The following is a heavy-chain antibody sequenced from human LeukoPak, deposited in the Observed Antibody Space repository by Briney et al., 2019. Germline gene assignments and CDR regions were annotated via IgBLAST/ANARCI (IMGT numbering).Heavy chain of an antibody. CDR2: IYVTGT. J-gene: IGHJ6*03. V-gene: IGHV4-59*08. Sequence: PSETLSLTCTVSGGSIGTYYWSWIRKSPRKGLEWIGYIYVTGTRYNPYLQSRVTISVDRSRNQFFLKMSSVTAADTAVYYCARHIGGGIEDMDVWGKGTKVIVSS. D-gene: IGHD3-16*02. CDR1: GGSIGTYY. CDR3: ARHIGGGIEDMDV.